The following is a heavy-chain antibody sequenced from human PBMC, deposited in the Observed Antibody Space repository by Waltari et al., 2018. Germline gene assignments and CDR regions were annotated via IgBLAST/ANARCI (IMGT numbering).Heavy chain of an antibody. J-gene: IGHJ4*02. D-gene: IGHD3-3*01. CDR3: STSTIFGVVYFDY. V-gene: IGHV1-24*01. CDR1: GYTLTELS. CDR2: FDPEDGET. Sequence: QVQLVQSGAEVKKPGASVKVSCKVSGYTLTELSMHWVRQAPGKGLEWMGGFDPEDGETIYAQKFQGRGHITEDTSTDTAYMELGSLRSEDTAGYYFSTSTIFGVVYFDYWGQGTLVTVSS.